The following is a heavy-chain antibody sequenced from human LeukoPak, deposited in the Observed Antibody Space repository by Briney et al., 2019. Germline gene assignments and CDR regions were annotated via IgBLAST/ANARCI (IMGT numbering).Heavy chain of an antibody. Sequence: SETLSLTCTVSGGSISSYYWSWIQQPPGKGLEWIGEINHSGSTNYNPSLKSRVTISVDTSKNQFSLKLSSVTAADTAVYYCASEVGIAVAGFPLSWGQGTLVTVSS. CDR1: GGSISSYY. CDR3: ASEVGIAVAGFPLS. D-gene: IGHD6-19*01. V-gene: IGHV4-34*01. CDR2: INHSGST. J-gene: IGHJ5*02.